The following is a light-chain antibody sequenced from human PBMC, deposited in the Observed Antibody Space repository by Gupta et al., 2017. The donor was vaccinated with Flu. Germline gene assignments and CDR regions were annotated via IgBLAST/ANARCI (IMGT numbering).Light chain of an antibody. CDR3: ASRTATTSLYWR. Sequence: DIADYKSVSWYQQHPGKAPKLLIFEVTNRPSGISDRFSGSKSDNAASLTISGLLAEDEGHYYCASRTATTSLYWRFGGGTKVTVL. CDR2: EVT. J-gene: IGLJ3*02. V-gene: IGLV2-14*01. CDR1: DIADYKS.